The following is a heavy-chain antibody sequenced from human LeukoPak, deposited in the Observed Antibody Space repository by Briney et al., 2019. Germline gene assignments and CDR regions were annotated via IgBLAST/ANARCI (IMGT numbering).Heavy chain of an antibody. V-gene: IGHV4-59*08. CDR2: IYYSGST. CDR1: GGSISSYY. D-gene: IGHD6-13*01. J-gene: IGHJ5*02. Sequence: SETLSLTCTVSGGSISSYYWSWIRQPPGKGLEWIGYIYYSGSTNYNPSLKSRVTISVDTSKDQFSLKLSSVTAADTAVYYCARHAGAAAAPARSWFDPWGQGTLVTVSS. CDR3: ARHAGAAAAPARSWFDP.